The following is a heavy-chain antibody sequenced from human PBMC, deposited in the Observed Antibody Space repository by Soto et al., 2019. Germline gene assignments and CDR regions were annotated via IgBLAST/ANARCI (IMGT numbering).Heavy chain of an antibody. CDR1: GYTFTTYG. V-gene: IGHV1-18*01. CDR3: ARDDSPSSDWYDAFDI. D-gene: IGHD6-19*01. CDR2: ISAHKSKT. Sequence: ASVKVSCKASGYTFTTYGISWVRQAPGQGPEWLGRISAHKSKTNNAKKNQGRKTITTNKNKSKDKKEKRSPKTDDTAVYYCARDDSPSSDWYDAFDIWGQGTMVTVSS. J-gene: IGHJ3*02.